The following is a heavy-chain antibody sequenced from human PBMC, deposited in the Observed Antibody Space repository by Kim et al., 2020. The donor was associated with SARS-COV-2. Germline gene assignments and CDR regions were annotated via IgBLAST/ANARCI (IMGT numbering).Heavy chain of an antibody. V-gene: IGHV3-30*02. CDR3: AKGAVGYSSGWSYYYYGMDV. J-gene: IGHJ6*02. Sequence: GRFTISKDNSKNTLYLQMSSLRAEDPAVYYCAKGAVGYSSGWSYYYYGMDVWGQGTTVTVSS. D-gene: IGHD6-19*01.